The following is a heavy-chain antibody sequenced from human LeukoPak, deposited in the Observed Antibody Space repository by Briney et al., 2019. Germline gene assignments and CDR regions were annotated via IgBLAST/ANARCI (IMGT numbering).Heavy chain of an antibody. Sequence: QPGGSLRLSCAASGFTLSSYEMNWVRPAPGKGLEWVSYISSSGSTKYYADSVKGRFTISRGNAENSLSLQMNSLRAEDTAVYYCARRYCSSTSCTLDYWGQGALVTVSS. D-gene: IGHD2-2*01. V-gene: IGHV3-48*03. CDR1: GFTLSSYE. CDR3: ARRYCSSTSCTLDY. CDR2: ISSSGSTK. J-gene: IGHJ4*02.